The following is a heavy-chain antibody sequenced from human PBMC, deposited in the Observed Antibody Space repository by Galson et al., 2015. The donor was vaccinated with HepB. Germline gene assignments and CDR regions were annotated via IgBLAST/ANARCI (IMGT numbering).Heavy chain of an antibody. CDR1: GGTFSSYA. D-gene: IGHD2-15*01. V-gene: IGHV1-69*06. J-gene: IGHJ5*02. Sequence: SVKVSCKASGGTFSSYAISWVRQAPGQGLEWMGGIIPIFGTANYAQKFQGRVTVTADKSTSTAYMELSSLRSEDTAVYYCARAGWGYCSGGSCFNWFDPWGQGTLVTVSS. CDR3: ARAGWGYCSGGSCFNWFDP. CDR2: IIPIFGTA.